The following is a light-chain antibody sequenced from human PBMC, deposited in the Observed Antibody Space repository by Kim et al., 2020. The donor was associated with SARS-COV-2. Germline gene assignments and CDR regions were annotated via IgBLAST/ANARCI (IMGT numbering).Light chain of an antibody. CDR3: QAWHSNTAGV. CDR2: QDS. CDR1: KLGEKF. J-gene: IGLJ3*02. Sequence: SYELTQPPSVSVSPGQTATITCSGDKLGEKFVSWYQQKPGQSPVVVTYQDSKRPSGIPERFSGSNSGNTATLTISGTQAMDEADYYCQAWHSNTAGVFGGGTQLPS. V-gene: IGLV3-1*01.